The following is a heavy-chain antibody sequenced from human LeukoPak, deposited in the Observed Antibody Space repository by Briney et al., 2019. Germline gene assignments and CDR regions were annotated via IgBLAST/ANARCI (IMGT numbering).Heavy chain of an antibody. J-gene: IGHJ4*02. CDR3: ARGRVRGYDFWSGYYRYFDY. Sequence: KTSETLSLTCTVSGGSISSSSYYWGWIRQPPGKGLEWIGEINHSGSTNYNPSLKSRVTISVDTSKNQFSLKLSSVTAADTAVYYCARGRVRGYDFWSGYYRYFDYWGQGTLVTVSS. V-gene: IGHV4-39*07. D-gene: IGHD3-3*01. CDR1: GGSISSSSYY. CDR2: INHSGST.